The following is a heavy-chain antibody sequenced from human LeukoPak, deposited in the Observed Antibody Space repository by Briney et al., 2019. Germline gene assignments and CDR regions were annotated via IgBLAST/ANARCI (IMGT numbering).Heavy chain of an antibody. CDR3: AIHPTTVTALGDY. J-gene: IGHJ4*02. CDR2: ISSSSSYI. CDR1: GFTFSSYS. D-gene: IGHD4-17*01. Sequence: PGGSLRLSCAASGFTFSSYSMNWVRQAPGEGLEWVSYISSSSSYIYYADSVKGRFTISRDNAKNSLYLQMNSLRAEDTAVYYCAIHPTTVTALGDYGAQGTLVTVSS. V-gene: IGHV3-21*01.